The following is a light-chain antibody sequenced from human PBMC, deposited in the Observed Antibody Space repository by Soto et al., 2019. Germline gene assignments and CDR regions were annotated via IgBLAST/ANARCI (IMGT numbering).Light chain of an antibody. V-gene: IGKV1-5*01. J-gene: IGKJ5*01. Sequence: DIQMTQSPSTPSSSVGDRGTITCRASQSISSWLAWYQQKPGKAPKLLIYDASSLESGVPSRFSGSGSGTEFTLTISSLQPDDFATYYCQQYNSYPTFGQGTRLEIK. CDR1: QSISSW. CDR3: QQYNSYPT. CDR2: DAS.